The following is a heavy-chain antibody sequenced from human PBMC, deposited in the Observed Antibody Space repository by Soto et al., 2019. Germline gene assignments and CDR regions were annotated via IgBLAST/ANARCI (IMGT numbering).Heavy chain of an antibody. Sequence: KTSETLSLTCAVYGGSFSGYYWSWIRQPPGKGLEWIGEINHSGSTNYNPSLKSRVTISVDTSKNQFSLKLSSVTAADTAVYYCAGGNQYYYGSGSYYNNWFDPWGQGTLVTVSS. D-gene: IGHD3-10*01. CDR3: AGGNQYYYGSGSYYNNWFDP. J-gene: IGHJ5*02. CDR2: INHSGST. V-gene: IGHV4-34*01. CDR1: GGSFSGYY.